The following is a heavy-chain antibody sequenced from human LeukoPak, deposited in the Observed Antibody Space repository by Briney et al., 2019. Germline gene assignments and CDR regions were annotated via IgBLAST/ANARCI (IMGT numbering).Heavy chain of an antibody. CDR2: IKQDGSEK. CDR3: TGETYYFDY. CDR1: GFTFSNFW. J-gene: IGHJ4*02. Sequence: PGGSLRLSCAVSGFTFSNFWMSWVRQAPGKGLEWVANIKQDGSEKYYVDSVKGRFAISRDNAKNSLYLQMNSLRAEDKAVYYCTGETYYFDYWGQGALITVSS. V-gene: IGHV3-7*04.